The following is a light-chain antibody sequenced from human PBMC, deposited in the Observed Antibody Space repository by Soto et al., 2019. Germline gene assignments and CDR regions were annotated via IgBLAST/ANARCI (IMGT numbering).Light chain of an antibody. CDR3: QQAKSFPLT. CDR2: GAS. Sequence: DIQMTQSPSSLSASVGDRVAITCRASHDISTWLAWYQQKPGKAPRLLIYGASILQTGVPSRFSGSGSATDFTLTISSLQPEDFATYFCQQAKSFPLTFGGGTKVDIK. V-gene: IGKV1-12*01. J-gene: IGKJ4*01. CDR1: HDISTW.